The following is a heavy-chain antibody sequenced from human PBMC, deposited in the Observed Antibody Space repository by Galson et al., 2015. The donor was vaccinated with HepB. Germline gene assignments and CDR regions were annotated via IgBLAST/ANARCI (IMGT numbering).Heavy chain of an antibody. D-gene: IGHD4-11*01. J-gene: IGHJ4*02. Sequence: SETLSLTCAVHGGSFSGYYWSWIRQPPGKGLEWIGEINHSGSTNYNPSLKSRVTISVDTSKNQFSLKLSSVTAADTAVYYCARTPGTTVTTHFDYWGQGTLVTVSS. V-gene: IGHV4-34*01. CDR2: INHSGST. CDR1: GGSFSGYY. CDR3: ARTPGTTVTTHFDY.